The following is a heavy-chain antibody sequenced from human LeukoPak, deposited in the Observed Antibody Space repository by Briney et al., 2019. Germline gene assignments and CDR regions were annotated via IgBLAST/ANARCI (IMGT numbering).Heavy chain of an antibody. V-gene: IGHV3-23*01. J-gene: IGHJ4*02. D-gene: IGHD3-22*01. Sequence: GVPLTLLCAAWGFIFDLFPMIEPRQAPGRGGEGFSTMVYCEDPTAYADSVKGRFTISRDNSKNTLFLQMSNLRAEDTAVYSCARGFFYYDSSAYRKGGGPSYFDNWGQGTLVTISS. CDR2: MVYCEDPT. CDR3: ARGFFYYDSSAYRKGGGPSYFDN. CDR1: GFIFDLFP.